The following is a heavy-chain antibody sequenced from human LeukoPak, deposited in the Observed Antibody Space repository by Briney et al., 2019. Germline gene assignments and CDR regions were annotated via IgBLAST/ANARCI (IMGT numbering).Heavy chain of an antibody. D-gene: IGHD6-13*01. J-gene: IGHJ4*02. CDR2: VTSNGGST. V-gene: IGHV3-64*05. CDR3: VKSSGSSWYMFDY. CDR1: GFTFSRYA. Sequence: GGSLRLSCSASGFTFSRYAMHWVRQAPGKGLEYVSGVTSNGGSTYYADSVKGRFTISRDNSKNTLYFQMSTLRAEDTAVYYCVKSSGSSWYMFDYWGQGTLVTVSS.